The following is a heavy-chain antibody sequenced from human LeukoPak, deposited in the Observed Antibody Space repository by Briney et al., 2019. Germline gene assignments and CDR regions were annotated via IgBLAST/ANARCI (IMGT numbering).Heavy chain of an antibody. D-gene: IGHD6-19*01. CDR1: GFTISSDA. CDR3: AKRRSGNTGPFDD. V-gene: IGHV3-23*01. J-gene: IGHJ4*02. CDR2: ISGSNT. Sequence: PGGSLRLSCAASGFTISSDALTWGRQAPGKGVEGVSGISGSNTYYADSVKGPFTISRYHSNNTLYLQMTNLRADDTAVYYCAKRRSGNTGPFDDWGQGTLVTVSP.